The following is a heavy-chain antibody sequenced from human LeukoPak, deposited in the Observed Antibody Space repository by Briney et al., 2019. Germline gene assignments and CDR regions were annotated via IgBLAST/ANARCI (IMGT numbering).Heavy chain of an antibody. V-gene: IGHV3-9*01. CDR1: GFTFDDYA. CDR2: ISWNSGSI. D-gene: IGHD2-15*01. CDR3: VEDVVVIVAAKPGI. Sequence: GRSLRLSCAASGFTFDDYAMHWVRQAPGKGLEWVSGISWNSGSIGYADSVKGRFTISRDNAKNSLYLQMNSLRAEDTAVYYCVEDVVVIVAAKPGIWGQGTLVAVSS. J-gene: IGHJ1*01.